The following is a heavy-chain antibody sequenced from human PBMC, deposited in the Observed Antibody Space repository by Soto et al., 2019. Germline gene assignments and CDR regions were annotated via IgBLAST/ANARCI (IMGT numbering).Heavy chain of an antibody. V-gene: IGHV1-46*01. J-gene: IGHJ4*02. CDR1: GYTFTSYY. D-gene: IGHD5-12*01. CDR2: INPSGGST. Sequence: ASVKVSCKASGYTFTSYYMHWVRQAPGQGLEWMGIINPSGGSTSYAQKFQGRVTMTRDTSTSTVYMELSSLRSEDTAVYYCAYDQSKADSGSSLLFDYWGQGTLVTVSS. CDR3: AYDQSKADSGSSLLFDY.